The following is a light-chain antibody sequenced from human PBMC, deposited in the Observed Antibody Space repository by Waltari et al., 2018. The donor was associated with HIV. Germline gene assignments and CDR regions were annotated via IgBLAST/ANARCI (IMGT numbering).Light chain of an antibody. CDR1: SSDIGTYNF. CDR2: EVS. CDR3: SSYGGSNILL. V-gene: IGLV2-8*01. Sequence: QSVLTQPPSASGSPGQSVTISCTGTSSDIGTYNFVSWYQQHPGKAPKLMISEVSKRPSGVPDRFSGSKSGNTASLTVSGIQTEDEADYYCSSYGGSNILLFGGGTKLTVL. J-gene: IGLJ3*02.